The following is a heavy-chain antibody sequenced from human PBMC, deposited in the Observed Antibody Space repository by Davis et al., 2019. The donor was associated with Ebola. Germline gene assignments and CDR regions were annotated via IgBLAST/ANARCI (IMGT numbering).Heavy chain of an antibody. D-gene: IGHD3-16*01. Sequence: SETLSLTCTVSGIFVSSYYWSWLRQSPGKGLEWIGHIYYSGNTNYNPSLKSRVTISVDTSKNQFSLKLSSVTAADTAVYYCAREGGTYYYYYGLDVWGKGTTVTVSS. CDR3: AREGGTYYYYYGLDV. V-gene: IGHV4-59*02. J-gene: IGHJ6*04. CDR1: GIFVSSYY. CDR2: IYYSGNT.